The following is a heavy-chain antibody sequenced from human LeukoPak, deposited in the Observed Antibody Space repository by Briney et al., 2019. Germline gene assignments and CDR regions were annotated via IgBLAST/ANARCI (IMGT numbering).Heavy chain of an antibody. V-gene: IGHV4-34*01. CDR3: ARGGPGQQLVLVY. D-gene: IGHD6-13*01. Sequence: SETQSLICAVYGEAFSGYYWSWIRQPPGKALEWIGEVNHSGSTNYNPSLKSRVTISVDTSKNQFSLKLSSVTAADTAVYYCARGGPGQQLVLVYWGQGTLVTVSS. J-gene: IGHJ4*02. CDR2: VNHSGST. CDR1: GEAFSGYY.